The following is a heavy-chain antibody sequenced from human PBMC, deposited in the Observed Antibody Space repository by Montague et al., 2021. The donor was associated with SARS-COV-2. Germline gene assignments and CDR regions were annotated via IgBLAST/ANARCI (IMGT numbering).Heavy chain of an antibody. Sequence: SETLSLTCTVSGGSVSSISSHWGWIRQPPGKGLEYIGSFYYAGGTQYNPSLKSRVTISVDTSNDQFSLKMNSVTAADTAVYFCARLYGSSFDYWGQGTLVTVFS. D-gene: IGHD4-17*01. CDR2: FYYAGGT. CDR1: GGSVSSISSH. V-gene: IGHV4-39*01. J-gene: IGHJ4*02. CDR3: ARLYGSSFDY.